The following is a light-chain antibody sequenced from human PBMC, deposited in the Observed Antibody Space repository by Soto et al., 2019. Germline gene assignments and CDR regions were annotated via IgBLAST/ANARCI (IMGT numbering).Light chain of an antibody. J-gene: IGKJ4*01. CDR3: QQYYNLPLT. CDR2: GAS. V-gene: IGKV3D-7*01. Sequence: PGERVTVSCRASQSVRSSYLTWYQQKPGQAPRLLIYGASTRATSIPARFSGSGSGTDFTLTISSLQPEDFAVYYCQQYYNLPLTFCGVTMV. CDR1: QSVRSSY.